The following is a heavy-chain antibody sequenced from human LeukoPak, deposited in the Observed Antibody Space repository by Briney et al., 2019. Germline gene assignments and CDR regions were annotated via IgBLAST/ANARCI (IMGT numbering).Heavy chain of an antibody. CDR2: ISSSGSSI. D-gene: IGHD3-10*01. CDR3: ARDLYMVFDY. Sequence: GGSLRLSCAASGFTFSTHEMNWVRQALGKGLEWVSYISSSGSSIYYADSVKGRFTISRDNAKNSLYLQMNSLRAEDTAVYYCARDLYMVFDYWGQGTLVTVSS. J-gene: IGHJ4*02. V-gene: IGHV3-48*03. CDR1: GFTFSTHE.